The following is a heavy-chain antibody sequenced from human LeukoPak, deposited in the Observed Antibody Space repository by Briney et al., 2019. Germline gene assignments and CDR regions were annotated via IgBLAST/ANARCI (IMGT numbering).Heavy chain of an antibody. Sequence: GGSLRLSCAASGFTFSNYWMHWVRQAPGKGLVWVSRIKSDGASITYADSVKGRFTISRDNAKNSLYLQMNSLRADDTAVYYCARETLGVTAFDIWGQGTMVTVSS. V-gene: IGHV3-74*01. J-gene: IGHJ3*02. CDR1: GFTFSNYW. CDR2: IKSDGASI. CDR3: ARETLGVTAFDI. D-gene: IGHD2-21*02.